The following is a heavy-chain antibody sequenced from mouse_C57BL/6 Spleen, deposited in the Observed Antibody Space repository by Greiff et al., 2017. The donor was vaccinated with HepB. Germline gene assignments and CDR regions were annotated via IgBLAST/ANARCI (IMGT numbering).Heavy chain of an antibody. V-gene: IGHV5-17*01. J-gene: IGHJ2*01. CDR1: GFTFSDYG. CDR2: ISSGSSTI. Sequence: EVKVVESGGGLVKPGGSLKLSCAASGFTFSDYGMHWVRQAPEKGLEWVAYISSGSSTIYYADTVKGRFTISRDNAKNTLFLQMTSLRSEDTAMYYCARQDYDAMVYCDYWGQGTTLTVSS. CDR3: ARQDYDAMVYCDY. D-gene: IGHD2-4*01.